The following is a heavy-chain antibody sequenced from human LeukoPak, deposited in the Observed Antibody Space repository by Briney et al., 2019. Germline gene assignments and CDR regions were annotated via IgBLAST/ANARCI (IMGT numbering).Heavy chain of an antibody. CDR1: GYSFTSYW. Sequence: GESLKISCKGSGYSFTSYWIGWVRQMPGKGLEWVGLIYPGDSDTSYSPSFQGQVTISAAKSISTANLQWSSLKASDTAMYYCARSIGSSWTYNWFDPWGQGTLVTVSS. CDR2: IYPGDSDT. V-gene: IGHV5-51*01. D-gene: IGHD6-13*01. CDR3: ARSIGSSWTYNWFDP. J-gene: IGHJ5*02.